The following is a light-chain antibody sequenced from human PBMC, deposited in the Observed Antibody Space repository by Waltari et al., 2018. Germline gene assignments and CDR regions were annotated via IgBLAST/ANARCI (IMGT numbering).Light chain of an antibody. CDR2: WAS. V-gene: IGKV4-1*01. Sequence: DIVMTQSPDSLAVSLGERATINCKSSQSVLYSSNNKNYLAWYQQKPGQPPKLLIYWASTRESGVPDRCSGSGSGTDFTLTISSLQAEDVAVYYCQQYYSTPWTFGQGTEVEIK. CDR1: QSVLYSSNNKNY. CDR3: QQYYSTPWT. J-gene: IGKJ1*01.